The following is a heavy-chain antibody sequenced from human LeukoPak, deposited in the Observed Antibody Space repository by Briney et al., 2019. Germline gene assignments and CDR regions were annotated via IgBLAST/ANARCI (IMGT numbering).Heavy chain of an antibody. Sequence: ASVKVSCKASGYTFTDYYIHWVRQAPGQGLEWMGWINPNSGGTNYAQNFQGRVTMTRDTSISTAYMELSRLRSDDTAVYYCARGTIPRGFITHPDYWGQGTLVAVSS. CDR2: INPNSGGT. J-gene: IGHJ4*02. CDR3: ARGTIPRGFITHPDY. V-gene: IGHV1-2*02. D-gene: IGHD3-10*01. CDR1: GYTFTDYY.